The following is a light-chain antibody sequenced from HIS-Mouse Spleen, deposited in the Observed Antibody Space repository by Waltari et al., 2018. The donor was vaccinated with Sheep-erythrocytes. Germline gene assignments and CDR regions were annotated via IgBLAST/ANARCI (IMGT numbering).Light chain of an antibody. V-gene: IGLV3-25*01. J-gene: IGLJ1*01. CDR3: CSYAGSYNYV. Sequence: SPGQTARITCSGDALPKQYAYWYQQKPGQAPVLVIYKDSERTSGIPERFSGSSSGTTVTLTISGVQAEDEADYYCCSYAGSYNYVFGTGTKVTVL. CDR2: KDS. CDR1: ALPKQY.